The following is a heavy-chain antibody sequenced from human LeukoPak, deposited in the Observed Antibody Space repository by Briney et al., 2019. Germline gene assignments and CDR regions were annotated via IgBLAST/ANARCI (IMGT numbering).Heavy chain of an antibody. CDR3: AKDKQDSTGDGFDY. J-gene: IGHJ4*02. D-gene: IGHD2-2*01. CDR2: ISWNSGSI. V-gene: IGHV3-9*01. Sequence: GGSLRLSCAASGFTFDDYAMHWVRQAPGKGLEWVSGISWNSGSIGYADSVKGRFTISRDNAKNSLYLQMNSLRAEDTALYYCAKDKQDSTGDGFDYWGQGTLVTVSS. CDR1: GFTFDDYA.